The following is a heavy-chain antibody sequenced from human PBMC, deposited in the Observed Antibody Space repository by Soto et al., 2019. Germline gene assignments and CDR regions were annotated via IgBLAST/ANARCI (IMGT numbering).Heavy chain of an antibody. CDR3: AKDITPLGPDAFDI. Sequence: LRLSCAASGFTFDDYAMHWVRQAPGKGLEWVSGISWNSGSIGYADSVKGRFTISRDNAKNSLYLQMNSLRAEDTALYYCAKDITPLGPDAFDIWGQGTMVTVSS. J-gene: IGHJ3*02. CDR1: GFTFDDYA. CDR2: ISWNSGSI. V-gene: IGHV3-9*01.